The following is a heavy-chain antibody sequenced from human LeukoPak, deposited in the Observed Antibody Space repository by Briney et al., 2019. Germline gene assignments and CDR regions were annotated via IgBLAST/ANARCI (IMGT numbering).Heavy chain of an antibody. CDR2: ISSSGNTI. CDR3: ARRSTIFGVAASYYMDV. J-gene: IGHJ6*03. D-gene: IGHD3-3*01. Sequence: GGSLRLSCAASGFTFSSYGMHWVRQALGKGLEWISHISSSGNTIYYADSVKGRFTISRDYAKTSLYLQMNSLRAEDTAVYYCARRSTIFGVAASYYMDVWGKGTTVIVSS. V-gene: IGHV3-48*01. CDR1: GFTFSSYG.